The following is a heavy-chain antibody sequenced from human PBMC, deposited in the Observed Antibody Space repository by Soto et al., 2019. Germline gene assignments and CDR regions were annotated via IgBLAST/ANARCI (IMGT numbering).Heavy chain of an antibody. J-gene: IGHJ4*02. CDR3: ARTEYCSGGSCYRGEVY. CDR1: GGSISSSNW. V-gene: IGHV4-4*02. CDR2: IYHSGST. Sequence: QVQLQESGPGLVKPSGTLSLTCAVSGGSISSSNWWSWVRQPPGKGLEWIGEIYHSGSTNYNPSLKSRVTISVDKSKTQFSRKLSSVTAADTAVDYCARTEYCSGGSCYRGEVYWGQGTLVTVSS. D-gene: IGHD2-15*01.